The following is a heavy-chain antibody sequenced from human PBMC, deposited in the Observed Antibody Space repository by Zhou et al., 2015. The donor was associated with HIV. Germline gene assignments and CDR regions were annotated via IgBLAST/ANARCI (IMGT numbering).Heavy chain of an antibody. Sequence: QVQLVQSGAEVKKPGSSVKVSCKASGGTFSSYAISWVRQAPGQGLEWMGGIIPIFGTANYAQKFQGRVTITADESTSTAYMELSSLRSEDTAVYYCARGAEMATIIRSSKYQYYFDYWGQGTPGHRLL. CDR3: ARGAEMATIIRSSKYQYYFDY. CDR1: GGTFSSYA. V-gene: IGHV1-69*12. D-gene: IGHD5-24*01. CDR2: IIPIFGTA. J-gene: IGHJ4*02.